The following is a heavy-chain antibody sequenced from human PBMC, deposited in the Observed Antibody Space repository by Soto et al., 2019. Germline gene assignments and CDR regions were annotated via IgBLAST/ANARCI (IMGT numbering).Heavy chain of an antibody. Sequence: EVQLVESGGGLVQPGRSLRLSCAASGFTLDDYAMHWVRHAPGKGLEWVSGISWNSGSIGYADSVKGRFTISRDNAKNSLYLQMNSLRAEDTALYYCVRCPNFYSYYMDVWGKGTTVTVSS. CDR3: VRCPNFYSYYMDV. J-gene: IGHJ6*03. CDR1: GFTLDDYA. CDR2: ISWNSGSI. V-gene: IGHV3-9*01. D-gene: IGHD2-15*01.